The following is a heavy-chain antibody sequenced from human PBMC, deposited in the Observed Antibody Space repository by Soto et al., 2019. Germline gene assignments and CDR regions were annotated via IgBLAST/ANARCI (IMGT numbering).Heavy chain of an antibody. CDR3: AKGRAVGTD. Sequence: VQLVESGGGLVRPGGSLRLSCAASGFTFSNYWMHWVRQAPGKGLVWLSRINTDGSDTFYADSVKGRFTISRDNPKKTLYLQMSSLRADDTAVYYCAKGRAVGTDWGQGTLVTVSS. CDR2: INTDGSDT. V-gene: IGHV3-74*01. J-gene: IGHJ4*02. CDR1: GFTFSNYW. D-gene: IGHD2-21*02.